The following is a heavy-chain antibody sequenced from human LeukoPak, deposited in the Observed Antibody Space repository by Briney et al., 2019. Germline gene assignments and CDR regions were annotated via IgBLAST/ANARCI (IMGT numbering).Heavy chain of an antibody. Sequence: PSETLSLTCAVSDVPVGSRSFYWAWIRQSPGNGLEWIGIISVNGLTYYDPSLRSRVAMSVDTSKRKLSLKVNSVTAADTAVYFCARRFTGENYFDSGGQEILVVVSS. J-gene: IGHJ4*02. CDR1: DVPVGSRSFY. D-gene: IGHD1-14*01. CDR3: ARRFTGENYFDS. V-gene: IGHV4-39*07. CDR2: ISVNGLT.